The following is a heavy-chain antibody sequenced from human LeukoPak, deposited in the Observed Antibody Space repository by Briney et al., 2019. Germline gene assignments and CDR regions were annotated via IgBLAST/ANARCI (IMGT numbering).Heavy chain of an antibody. D-gene: IGHD3-22*01. CDR2: ISSSGSTI. CDR1: GFTFSDYY. Sequence: GGSLRLSCAASGFTFSDYYMSWIRQAPGKGLEGVSYISSSGSTIYYADSVKGRFTISRDNAKNSLYLQMNSLRAEDTAVYSCARDGTMIVVVMADYWGQGTLVTVSS. V-gene: IGHV3-11*04. CDR3: ARDGTMIVVVMADY. J-gene: IGHJ4*02.